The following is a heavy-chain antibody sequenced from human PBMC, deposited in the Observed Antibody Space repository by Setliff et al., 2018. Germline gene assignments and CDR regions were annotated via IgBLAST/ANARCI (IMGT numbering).Heavy chain of an antibody. Sequence: PGESLKISCRGSGYTSSDYWIGWVRQMPGKGLEWMGIIYPGDSDTRYSPSFQGQVTFSADKSISTAYLQWSSLKASGTATYYCARVVGADGIGIDYWGQGTVVTVSS. D-gene: IGHD2-15*01. CDR3: ARVVGADGIGIDY. V-gene: IGHV5-51*01. CDR2: IYPGDSDT. J-gene: IGHJ4*02. CDR1: GYTSSDYW.